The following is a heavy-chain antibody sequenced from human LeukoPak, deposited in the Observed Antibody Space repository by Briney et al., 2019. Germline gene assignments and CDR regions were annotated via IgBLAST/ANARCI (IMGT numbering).Heavy chain of an antibody. CDR2: INHSGST. J-gene: IGHJ5*02. D-gene: IGHD3-16*02. Sequence: SETLSLTCAVYGGSFSGYYWSWIRQPPGKGLGWIGEINHSGSTNYNPSLKSRVTISVDTSKNQFSLKLSSVTAADTAVYYCARGPLYDYVWGSYRRHNWFDPWGQGTLVTVSS. CDR1: GGSFSGYY. V-gene: IGHV4-34*01. CDR3: ARGPLYDYVWGSYRRHNWFDP.